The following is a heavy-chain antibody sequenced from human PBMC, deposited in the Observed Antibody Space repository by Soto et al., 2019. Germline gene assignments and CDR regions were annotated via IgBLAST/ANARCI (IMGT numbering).Heavy chain of an antibody. CDR1: GYTFTSYG. V-gene: IGHV1-18*01. CDR3: ARVELLWFGSNWFDP. D-gene: IGHD3-10*01. J-gene: IGHJ5*02. CDR2: ISAYNGNT. Sequence: ASVKVSCKASGYTFTSYGISWVRQAPGQGLEWMGWISAYNGNTNYAQKLQGRVTMTTDTSTSTAYMELRSLRSDDTAVYYCARVELLWFGSNWFDPWGQGTLVTVSS.